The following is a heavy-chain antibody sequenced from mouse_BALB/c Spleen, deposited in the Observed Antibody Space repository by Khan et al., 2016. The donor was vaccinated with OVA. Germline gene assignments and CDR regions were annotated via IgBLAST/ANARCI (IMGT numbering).Heavy chain of an antibody. CDR2: MSSGGDYT. Sequence: EVELVESGGDLVKPGGSLKLSCAASGFTLSSYSMSWVRQIPDKRLEWVATMSSGGDYTYYPDSVKGRFTISRDNAKNTLYLQMSSLKSEDTAMYYCASHLTGSFAYWGQGTLVTVSA. J-gene: IGHJ3*01. CDR3: ASHLTGSFAY. V-gene: IGHV5-6*01. CDR1: GFTLSSYS. D-gene: IGHD4-1*01.